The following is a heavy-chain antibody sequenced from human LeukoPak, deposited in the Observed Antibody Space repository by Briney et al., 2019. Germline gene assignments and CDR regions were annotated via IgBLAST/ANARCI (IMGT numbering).Heavy chain of an antibody. CDR2: IYYSGST. D-gene: IGHD3-22*01. Sequence: SETLSLTCTVSGGSVSSGSYYWGWIRQPPGKGLEWIGNIYYSGSTYYNPSLKSRVTISVDTSKNQFSLKLSSVTAADTAVYFCARWMHDNSGSGFDYWGQGTLVTVSS. V-gene: IGHV4-39*01. CDR1: GGSVSSGSYY. J-gene: IGHJ4*02. CDR3: ARWMHDNSGSGFDY.